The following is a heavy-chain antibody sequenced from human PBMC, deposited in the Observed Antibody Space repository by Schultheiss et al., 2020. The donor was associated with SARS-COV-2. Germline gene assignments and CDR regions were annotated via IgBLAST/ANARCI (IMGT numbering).Heavy chain of an antibody. CDR3: ARDYRIGYSYGLDY. CDR2: ISGSGGST. CDR1: GFTVSSNY. D-gene: IGHD5-18*01. Sequence: GGSLRLSCAASGFTVSSNYMSWVRQAPGKGLEWVSAISGSGGSTYYADSVKGRFTISRDNSKNTLYLQMNSLRAEDTAVYYCARDYRIGYSYGLDYWGQGTLVTVSS. V-gene: IGHV3-23*01. J-gene: IGHJ4*02.